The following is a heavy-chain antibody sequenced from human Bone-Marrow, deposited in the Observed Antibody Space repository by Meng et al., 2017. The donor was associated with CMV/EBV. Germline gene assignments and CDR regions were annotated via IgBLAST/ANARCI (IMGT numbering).Heavy chain of an antibody. CDR2: IRSGGSSI. CDR1: GFSFGDYY. D-gene: IGHD3-16*01. Sequence: LSCVASGFSFGDYYMSWIRQAPGKGLEWVSYIRSGGSSIYNVDSVKGRFTISRDDAKNSLYLQMNNLTADDTAVYYCATVYVGWGLYWGQGALVTVSS. V-gene: IGHV3-11*01. J-gene: IGHJ4*02. CDR3: ATVYVGWGLY.